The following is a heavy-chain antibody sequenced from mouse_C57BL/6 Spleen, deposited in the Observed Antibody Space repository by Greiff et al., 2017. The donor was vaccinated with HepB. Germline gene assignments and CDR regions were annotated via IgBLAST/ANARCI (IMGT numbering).Heavy chain of an antibody. D-gene: IGHD2-3*01. Sequence: DVKLVESGGGLVQSGRSLRLSCATSGFTFSDFYMEWVRQAPGKGLEWIAASRNKANDYTTEYSASVKGRFIVSRDTSQSILYLQMNALRAEDTAIYYCARDADDGYYWYFDVWGTGTTVTVSS. V-gene: IGHV7-1*01. J-gene: IGHJ1*03. CDR2: SRNKANDYTT. CDR1: GFTFSDFY. CDR3: ARDADDGYYWYFDV.